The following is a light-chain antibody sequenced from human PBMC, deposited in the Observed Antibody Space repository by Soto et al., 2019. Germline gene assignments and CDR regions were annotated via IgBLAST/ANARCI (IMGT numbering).Light chain of an antibody. V-gene: IGKV3-20*01. CDR2: GAS. CDR3: QQYGRSPLT. Sequence: EIVLTQSPGTLSLSPGARATLSCRASQSVSSSYLAWYQQKPGQAPRLLIYGASSRATGIPDRFSGSGSGTDFTLTISRLEPEDFAVYYCQQYGRSPLTFGPGTKVNIE. J-gene: IGKJ3*01. CDR1: QSVSSSY.